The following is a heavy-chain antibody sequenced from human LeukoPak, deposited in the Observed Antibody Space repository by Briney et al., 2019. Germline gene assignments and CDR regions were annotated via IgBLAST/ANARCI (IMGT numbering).Heavy chain of an antibody. CDR1: GFTFSSYS. CDR2: ISSSSGTI. J-gene: IGHJ4*02. Sequence: GGSLRLSCAASGFTFSSYSMNWVRQAPGKGLEWVSYISSSSGTIYYADSVKGRFTISRDNAKNSLYLQMNSLRAEDTAVYYCAREGSSSSGDGDYWGQGTLVTVSS. D-gene: IGHD6-6*01. CDR3: AREGSSSSGDGDY. V-gene: IGHV3-48*01.